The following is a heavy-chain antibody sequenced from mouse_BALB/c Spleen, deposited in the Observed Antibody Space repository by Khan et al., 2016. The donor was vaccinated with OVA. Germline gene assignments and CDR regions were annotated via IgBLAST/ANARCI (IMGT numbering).Heavy chain of an antibody. D-gene: IGHD2-12*01. CDR2: INTFTGEP. V-gene: IGHV9-3-1*01. CDR3: AIPPYLSYSLDH. Sequence: QIQLVQSGPEMKKPGETVKISCQASGYTFTNYGMNWVKQSPGKVLKWMGWINTFTGEPTYADDFKGRFAFSLETSASTASLQINNLNNEDTATXFCAIPPYLSYSLDHWGQGTSVTVSS. CDR1: GYTFTNYG. J-gene: IGHJ4*01.